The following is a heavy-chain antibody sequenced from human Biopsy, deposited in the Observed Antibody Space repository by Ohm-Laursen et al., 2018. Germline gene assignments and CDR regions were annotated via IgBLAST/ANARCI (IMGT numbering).Heavy chain of an antibody. J-gene: IGHJ6*02. CDR2: IAWDDAK. D-gene: IGHD2-21*01. Sequence: TQTLTLTCTLSGFSVNTRGMSVTWIRQPPGKALEWLARIAWDDAKFYSASLKSRLTISKGTSGNHVVLTLSDVDPVDTGTYYCARIPIPIFSAALVYRHRRHLQGLDVWGQGTTVIVSS. CDR1: GFSVNTRGMS. V-gene: IGHV2-70*16. CDR3: ARIPIPIFSAALVYRHRRHLQGLDV.